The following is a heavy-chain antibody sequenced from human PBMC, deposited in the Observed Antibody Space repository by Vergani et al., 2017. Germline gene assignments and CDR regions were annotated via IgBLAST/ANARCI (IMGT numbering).Heavy chain of an antibody. Sequence: QLQLQESGSGLVKPSQTLSLTCTVSGGSISSGGYYWSWIRPHPGTGLEWIGYIYYSGSTYYNPSLKSRVTISVDTSKNQFSLKLSSVTAADTAVYYCARGPTTVEWLFPFDYWGQGTLVTVSS. J-gene: IGHJ4*02. D-gene: IGHD3-3*01. CDR1: GGSISSGGYY. CDR2: IYYSGST. V-gene: IGHV4-31*03. CDR3: ARGPTTVEWLFPFDY.